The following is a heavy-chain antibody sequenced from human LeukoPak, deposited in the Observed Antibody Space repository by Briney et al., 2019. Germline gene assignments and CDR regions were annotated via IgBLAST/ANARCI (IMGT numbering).Heavy chain of an antibody. CDR1: GGTFSSYA. CDR3: ARGPSGSSGYYENPDDY. D-gene: IGHD3-22*01. Sequence: GASVKVSCKASGGTFSSYAISWVRQAPGRGLEWMGRIIPILGIANYAQKFQGRVTITADKSTSTAYMELSSLRSEDTAVYYCARGPSGSSGYYENPDDYWGQGTLVTVSS. CDR2: IIPILGIA. V-gene: IGHV1-69*04. J-gene: IGHJ4*02.